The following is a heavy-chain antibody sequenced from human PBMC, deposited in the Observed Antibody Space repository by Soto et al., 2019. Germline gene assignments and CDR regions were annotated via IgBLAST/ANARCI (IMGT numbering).Heavy chain of an antibody. CDR1: GGTFSSYA. CDR2: IIPILGTA. CDR3: ARYRELHNWFDP. D-gene: IGHD1-26*01. Sequence: SVKVSCKASGGTFSSYAISWVRQAPGQGLEWMGGIIPILGTANYAQKFQGRVTITADESTSTAYMELSSLRSEDTAVYYCARYRELHNWFDPWGQGTLVTVSS. V-gene: IGHV1-69*13. J-gene: IGHJ5*02.